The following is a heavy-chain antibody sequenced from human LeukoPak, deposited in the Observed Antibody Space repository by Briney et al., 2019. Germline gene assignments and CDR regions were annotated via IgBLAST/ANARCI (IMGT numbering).Heavy chain of an antibody. CDR2: ISYDGSNK. Sequence: GGSLRLSCAASGFTFSSYGMHWVRRAPGKGLEWVAVISYDGSNKYYADSVKGRFTISRDNSKNTLYLQMNSLRAEDTAMYYCVKGLWQQLPTLFDSWGQGTLVTVSS. D-gene: IGHD6-13*01. CDR1: GFTFSSYG. V-gene: IGHV3-30*18. CDR3: VKGLWQQLPTLFDS. J-gene: IGHJ4*02.